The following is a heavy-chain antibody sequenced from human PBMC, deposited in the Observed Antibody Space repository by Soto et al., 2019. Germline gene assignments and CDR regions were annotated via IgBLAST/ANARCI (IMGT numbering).Heavy chain of an antibody. CDR2: ISSDGSST. D-gene: IGHD1-26*01. Sequence: PGGSLRLSCAASGFIFTNYWMHWVRQAPGKGLVWVSRISSDGSSTNNAESVRGRFTIPRDNSKNTVYLQVSSLRAEDTAVYYWARGMRGLSANDFWAQGTQVTVSS. CDR1: GFIFTNYW. CDR3: ARGMRGLSANDF. J-gene: IGHJ4*02. V-gene: IGHV3-74*01.